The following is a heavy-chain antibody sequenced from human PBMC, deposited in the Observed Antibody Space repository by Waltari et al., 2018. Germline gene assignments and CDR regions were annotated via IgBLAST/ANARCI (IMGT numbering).Heavy chain of an antibody. J-gene: IGHJ4*02. Sequence: QVQLQESGPGLVKPSGTLSLTCAVSGGSISSSNWWSWVRQPPGKGLEWIGEIYQRGSTNYNPSLKIRVTISVDKSKNQFSLKLSSVTAADTAVYYCASYEVVYSSGWSSYYFDYWGQGTLVTVSS. D-gene: IGHD6-19*01. V-gene: IGHV4-4*02. CDR2: IYQRGST. CDR1: GGSISSSNW. CDR3: ASYEVVYSSGWSSYYFDY.